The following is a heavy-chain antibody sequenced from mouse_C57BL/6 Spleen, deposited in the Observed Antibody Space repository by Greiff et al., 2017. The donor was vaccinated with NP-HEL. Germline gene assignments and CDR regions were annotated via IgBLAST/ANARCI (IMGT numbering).Heavy chain of an antibody. Sequence: QVTLKVSGPGILQPSQTLSLTCPFSGFSLSTFGMGVGWSRQPSGKGLEWLAHICWDDDKYYNPALKSRLTISKDTSINQVFLKIANVDTADTATYYCARIDLSRCGISYETYWGQGTLVTVSA. D-gene: IGHD1-1*01. V-gene: IGHV8-8*01. J-gene: IGHJ3*01. CDR3: ARIDLSRCGISYETY. CDR2: ICWDDDK. CDR1: GFSLSTFGMG.